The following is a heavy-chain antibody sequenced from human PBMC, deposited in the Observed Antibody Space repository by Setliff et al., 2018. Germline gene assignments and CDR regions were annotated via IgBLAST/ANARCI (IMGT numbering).Heavy chain of an antibody. CDR2: ISAKNGNR. J-gene: IGHJ2*01. Sequence: ASVKVSCKASGYSFTSYGISWVRQAPGQGLEWMGWISAKNGNRNYAQKLQGRVPMTTDTSTSTAYMELRSLRSDDTAVYYCARDFPTVVTPKEYFDLWGRGTLVTVS. D-gene: IGHD4-17*01. CDR1: GYSFTSYG. V-gene: IGHV1-18*01. CDR3: ARDFPTVVTPKEYFDL.